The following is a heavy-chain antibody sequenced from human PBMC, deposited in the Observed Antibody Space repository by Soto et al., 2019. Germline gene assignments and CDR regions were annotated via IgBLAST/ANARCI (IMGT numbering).Heavy chain of an antibody. J-gene: IGHJ4*02. CDR2: ISGSGGST. V-gene: IGHV3-23*01. CDR3: AKGTNIVVVTAISPPVVY. D-gene: IGHD2-21*02. CDR1: GFTFSSYA. Sequence: GGSLRLSCAASGFTFSSYAMSWVRQAPGKGLEWVSAISGSGGSTYYADSVKGRFTISRDNSKNTLYLQMNSLRAEDTVVYYCAKGTNIVVVTAISPPVVYWGQGTLVTVSS.